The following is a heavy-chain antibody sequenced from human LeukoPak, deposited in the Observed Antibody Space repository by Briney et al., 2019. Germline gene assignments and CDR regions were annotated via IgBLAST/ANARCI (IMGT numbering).Heavy chain of an antibody. CDR1: GITLSIYW. CDR2: IKQDGSEK. Sequence: GGSLRLSCAASGITLSIYWMSWVRQAPGKGLEWVANIKQDGSEKYYRDSVQGRSTISRDNAKNSLYLQMNSLRAEDTAVYYCARSGSGYFDYWGQGSLVTVSS. J-gene: IGHJ4*02. V-gene: IGHV3-7*01. CDR3: ARSGSGYFDY.